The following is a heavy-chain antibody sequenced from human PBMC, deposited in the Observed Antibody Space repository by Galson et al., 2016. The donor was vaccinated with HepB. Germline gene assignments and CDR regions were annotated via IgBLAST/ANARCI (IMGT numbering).Heavy chain of an antibody. CDR3: ARLAIVVVSTKPYYHFDY. CDR1: GLTFGEHA. D-gene: IGHD2-2*01. V-gene: IGHV3-49*03. J-gene: IGHJ4*02. Sequence: SLRLSCAVSGLTFGEHAMTWFRQAPGKGLEWVGFIRSKTYGGTTEYAASVKDRFTISRDDSKSIAYLQMNSLKTEDTAVYYCARLAIVVVSTKPYYHFDYWGQGALVTVSS. CDR2: IRSKTYGGTT.